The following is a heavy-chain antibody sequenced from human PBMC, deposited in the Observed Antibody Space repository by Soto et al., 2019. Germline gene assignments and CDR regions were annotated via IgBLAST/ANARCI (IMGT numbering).Heavy chain of an antibody. CDR3: ARSIGLSPPDY. CDR1: GFSVSTRGVA. Sequence: SGPTLVNPTETLTLTCSFSGFSVSTRGVAVGWLRQPPGKALEWLTLIYWDDDKRFSPSLKSRLTITRDTSKNQVVLIMTDMDPVDTATYLCARSIGLSPPDYWGQ. J-gene: IGHJ4*02. CDR2: IYWDDDK. V-gene: IGHV2-5*02. D-gene: IGHD2-21*02.